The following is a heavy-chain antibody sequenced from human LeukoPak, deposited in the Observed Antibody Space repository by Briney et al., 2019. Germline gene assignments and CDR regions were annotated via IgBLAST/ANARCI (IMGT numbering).Heavy chain of an antibody. V-gene: IGHV4-34*01. D-gene: IGHD4-17*01. CDR2: INHSGST. CDR1: GGSISNYY. Sequence: SETLSLTCTVSGGSISNYYWNWIRQPPGKGLEWIGEINHSGSTNYNPSLKSRVTISVGTSKNQFSLKLSSVTVADTAVYYCARHYGDVAGYYYYYMDVWGKGTTVTISS. CDR3: ARHYGDVAGYYYYYMDV. J-gene: IGHJ6*03.